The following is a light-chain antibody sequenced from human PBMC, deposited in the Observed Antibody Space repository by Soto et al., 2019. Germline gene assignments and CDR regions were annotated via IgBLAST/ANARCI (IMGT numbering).Light chain of an antibody. CDR2: DAS. Sequence: EIVMTQSPATLSLSPGERATLSCRASQTIDNTLAWYQRKPGQAPRLLIYDASTRATGVPARFSGSGSGTEFTLTISSLQSEDFAAYFCQQYDNWPLTFGGGTKVDIK. V-gene: IGKV3-15*01. CDR3: QQYDNWPLT. J-gene: IGKJ4*01. CDR1: QTIDNT.